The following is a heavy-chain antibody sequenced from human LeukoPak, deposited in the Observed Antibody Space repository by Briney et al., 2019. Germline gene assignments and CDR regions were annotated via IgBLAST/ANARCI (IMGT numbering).Heavy chain of an antibody. V-gene: IGHV3-23*01. CDR2: ISRSSDGT. CDR3: ARRMT. J-gene: IGHJ4*02. Sequence: GGSLRLSCAASGFTFSSYAMSWVRQAPGKGLEWVSSISRSSDGTYYADSVKGRFTISRDNSKNTLYLRMNSLRVEDTAVYYCARRMTWGQGTLVTVSS. D-gene: IGHD2/OR15-2a*01. CDR1: GFTFSSYA.